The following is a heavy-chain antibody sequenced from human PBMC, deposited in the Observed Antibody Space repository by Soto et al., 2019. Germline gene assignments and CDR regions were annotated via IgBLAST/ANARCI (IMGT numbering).Heavy chain of an antibody. V-gene: IGHV3-33*08. J-gene: IGHJ4*02. D-gene: IGHD1-26*01. Sequence: GGSLRLSCAASGFSFSSYGMHWVRQAPGKGLEWVALIWHDGSNKGYADSVKGRFTISRDNSKNTVNLQMNSLRVEDTAVYYCTRAAIKGELLDYWGQGTQVTVSS. CDR2: IWHDGSNK. CDR1: GFSFSSYG. CDR3: TRAAIKGELLDY.